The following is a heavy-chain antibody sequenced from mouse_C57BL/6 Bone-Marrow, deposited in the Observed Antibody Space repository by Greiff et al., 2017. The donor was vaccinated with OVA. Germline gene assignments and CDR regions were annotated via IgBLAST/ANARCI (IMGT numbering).Heavy chain of an antibody. CDR3: ARSYDYDGGAWFAY. J-gene: IGHJ3*01. D-gene: IGHD2-4*01. V-gene: IGHV1-82*01. CDR2: IYPGDGDT. Sequence: VQLQQSGPELVKPGASVKISCKASRYAFSSSWMNWVKQRPGKGLEWIGRIYPGDGDTNYNGKFKGKATLTADKSSSTAYMQLSSLTSEDSAVYFCARSYDYDGGAWFAYWGQGTLVTVSA. CDR1: RYAFSSSW.